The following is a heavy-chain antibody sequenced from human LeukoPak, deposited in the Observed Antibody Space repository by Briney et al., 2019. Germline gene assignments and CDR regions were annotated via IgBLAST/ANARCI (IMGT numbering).Heavy chain of an antibody. Sequence: GGSLRLSCAASGFTFSSYWMHWVRHAPGKGLVWVSRINSDGSSTSYTDSVKGRFTISRDNAKNTLYLQMNSLRAEDTAVYYCARDRWELPDFDYWGQGTLVTVSS. J-gene: IGHJ4*02. D-gene: IGHD1-26*01. V-gene: IGHV3-74*01. CDR3: ARDRWELPDFDY. CDR2: INSDGSST. CDR1: GFTFSSYW.